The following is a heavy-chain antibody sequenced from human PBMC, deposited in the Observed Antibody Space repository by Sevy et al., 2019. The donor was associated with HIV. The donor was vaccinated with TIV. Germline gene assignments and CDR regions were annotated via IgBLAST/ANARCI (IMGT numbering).Heavy chain of an antibody. CDR2: INPNSGGT. J-gene: IGHJ4*02. CDR3: ARDLTGDPNY. Sequence: ASVKVSCKASGYTFTAYAIHWVRQAPGQGLEWMGWINPNSGGTSYAQKFQDRVTVARDTSISTAYMELSRLRSDDTAVYYCARDLTGDPNYWGQRTLVTVSS. CDR1: GYTFTAYA. V-gene: IGHV1-2*02. D-gene: IGHD7-27*01.